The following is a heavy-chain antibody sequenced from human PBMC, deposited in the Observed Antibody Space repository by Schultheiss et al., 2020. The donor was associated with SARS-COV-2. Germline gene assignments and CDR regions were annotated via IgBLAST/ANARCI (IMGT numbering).Heavy chain of an antibody. J-gene: IGHJ4*02. Sequence: SETLSLTCTVSGGSISSYYWGWIRQPPGKGLEWIGSIYYSGSTYYNPSLKSRVTISVDTSKNQFSLKLSSVTAADTAVYYCARIAAAGTGAIDYWGQGTLVTVSS. CDR2: IYYSGST. V-gene: IGHV4-39*07. CDR3: ARIAAAGTGAIDY. CDR1: GGSISSYY. D-gene: IGHD6-13*01.